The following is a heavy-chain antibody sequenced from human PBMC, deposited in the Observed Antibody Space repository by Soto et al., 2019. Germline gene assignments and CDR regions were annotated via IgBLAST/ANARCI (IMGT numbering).Heavy chain of an antibody. D-gene: IGHD3-10*01. CDR2: ISYDGSNK. CDR1: GFTFSSYG. CDR3: AKVAGSYYTFDP. J-gene: IGHJ5*02. Sequence: QVQLVESGGGVVQPGRSLRLSCAASGFTFSSYGMHWVRQAPGKGLEWVAVISYDGSNKYYADSVKGRFTISRDNSKNTLYLQMNSLRAEDTAVYYCAKVAGSYYTFDPCGQGTLVTVSS. V-gene: IGHV3-30*18.